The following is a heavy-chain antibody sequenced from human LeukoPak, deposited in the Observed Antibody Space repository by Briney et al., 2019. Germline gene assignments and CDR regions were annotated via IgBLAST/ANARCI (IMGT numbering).Heavy chain of an antibody. CDR1: GFTFSSYA. D-gene: IGHD3-9*01. CDR2: MSYDGSNK. Sequence: GGSLRLSCAASGFTFSSYAMHWVRQAPGKGLEWVAVMSYDGSNKYYADSVKGRFTISRDNSKNTLYLQMNSLRAEDTAVYYCARDKGYFDWLLLVYWGQGTLVTVSS. J-gene: IGHJ4*02. V-gene: IGHV3-30-3*01. CDR3: ARDKGYFDWLLLVY.